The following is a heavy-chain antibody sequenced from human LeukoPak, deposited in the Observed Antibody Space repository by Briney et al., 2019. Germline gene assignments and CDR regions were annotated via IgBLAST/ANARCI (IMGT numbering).Heavy chain of an antibody. CDR1: GYSISSGYY. Sequence: PSETLSLTCTVSGYSISSGYYWGWIRQPPGKGLEWIGSIYYSGSTYYNPSLKSRVTISVDTSKNQFSLKLSSVTAADTAVYYCARHVPRSYGYYYYMDVWGKGTTVTISS. J-gene: IGHJ6*03. D-gene: IGHD3-10*01. V-gene: IGHV4-38-2*02. CDR3: ARHVPRSYGYYYYMDV. CDR2: IYYSGST.